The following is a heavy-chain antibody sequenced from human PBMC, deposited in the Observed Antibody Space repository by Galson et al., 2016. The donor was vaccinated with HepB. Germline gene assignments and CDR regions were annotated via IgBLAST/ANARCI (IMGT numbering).Heavy chain of an antibody. V-gene: IGHV3-23*01. CDR2: ISTRRTT. D-gene: IGHD1-1*01. CDR1: GFVFSNFG. Sequence: SLRPSCAASGFVFSNFGLSWVRQAPGKGLEWVASISTRRTTYYSDSVQGRFTISRDHSNNTLYLQMNGLRAEDTAVYYCAKERLVRRIFDHWGQGTLLTVSS. CDR3: AKERLVRRIFDH. J-gene: IGHJ4*02.